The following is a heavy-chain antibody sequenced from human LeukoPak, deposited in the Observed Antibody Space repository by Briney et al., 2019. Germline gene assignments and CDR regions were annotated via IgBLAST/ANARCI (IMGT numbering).Heavy chain of an antibody. CDR2: IYHSGST. V-gene: IGHV4-30-2*01. Sequence: SETLSLTCAVSGGSISSGGYYWSWIRQPPGKGLEWIGYIYHSGSTYYNPSLKSRVTISVDRSKNQFSLKLSSVTAADTAVYYCARYLYPAFDIWGQGTMVTVSS. CDR1: GGSISSGGYY. J-gene: IGHJ3*02. CDR3: ARYLYPAFDI.